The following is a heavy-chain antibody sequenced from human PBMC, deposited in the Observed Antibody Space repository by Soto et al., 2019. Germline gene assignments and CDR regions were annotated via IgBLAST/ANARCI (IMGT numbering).Heavy chain of an antibody. CDR1: GFTFRTNP. J-gene: IGHJ4*02. V-gene: IGHV3-23*01. CDR2: VIDSGAKT. Sequence: PXGALRVSCVASGFTFRTNPMSWVRQAPGKGLEWVSGVIDSGAKTYYADSVKGRFTVSRDNSKNTLYLEMKSLRAEDTAVYYSAKDFRFGGSGPGFFDLWAQGSLVTVSS. D-gene: IGHD3-10*01. CDR3: AKDFRFGGSGPGFFDL.